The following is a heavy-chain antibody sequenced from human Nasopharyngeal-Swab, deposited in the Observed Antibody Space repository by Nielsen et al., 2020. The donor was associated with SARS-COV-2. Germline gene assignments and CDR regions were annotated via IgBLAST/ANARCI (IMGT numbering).Heavy chain of an antibody. V-gene: IGHV4-39*01. Sequence: GSLRLSCTVSGASISSSSYYWCWIRQPPGKGLEWIGSIYYSGSTYYNPSLKSRVTISVDTSKNQFSLKLSSVTAADTAVYYCARLGIAARWGYWGQGTLVTVSS. J-gene: IGHJ4*02. CDR2: IYYSGST. CDR1: GASISSSSYY. D-gene: IGHD6-6*01. CDR3: ARLGIAARWGY.